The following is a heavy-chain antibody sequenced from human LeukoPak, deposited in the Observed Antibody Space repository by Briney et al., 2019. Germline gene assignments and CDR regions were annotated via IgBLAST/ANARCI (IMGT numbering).Heavy chain of an antibody. CDR2: IDTSGSAT. D-gene: IGHD3-10*01. J-gene: IGHJ4*02. Sequence: GGSLRLSCAASGFTFSSYSMNWVRQAPGQGLEWLSYIDTSGSATYYADSVKGRFTISRDNAKNSLYLQMGSLRAGDTAVYYCAKSIGSNNYGSGSFDYWGRGALVTVSS. CDR3: AKSIGSNNYGSGSFDY. V-gene: IGHV3-48*04. CDR1: GFTFSSYS.